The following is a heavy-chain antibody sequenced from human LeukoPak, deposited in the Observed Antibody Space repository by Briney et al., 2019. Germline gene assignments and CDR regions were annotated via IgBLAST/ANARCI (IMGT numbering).Heavy chain of an antibody. CDR2: ISYDGSNK. CDR3: ARDLCFDCLPQPSNYFDP. Sequence: PGGSLTLSCAAAGFTFSNYAMHWVRQAPGKGLEWVAVISYDGSNKHYADSVKGLFTISRDNSKNTLYLQMHSLRAEDTAVYYCARDLCFDCLPQPSNYFDPWGQGTLVTVSS. D-gene: IGHD3-9*01. CDR1: GFTFSNYA. J-gene: IGHJ5*02. V-gene: IGHV3-30-3*01.